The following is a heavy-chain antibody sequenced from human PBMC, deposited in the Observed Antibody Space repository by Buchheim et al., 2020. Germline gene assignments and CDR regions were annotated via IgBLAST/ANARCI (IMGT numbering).Heavy chain of an antibody. J-gene: IGHJ4*01. CDR2: VYFGGTT. V-gene: IGHV4-39*01. D-gene: IGHD1-1*01. CDR1: GASVSSTSHY. CDR3: GRRSTGIAPL. Sequence: QVQLQESGPGLVKPSETLSLTCTVSGASVSSTSHYWPWIRQTPGRGLEWIGSVYFGGTTYSNPSLESRVTTSVDPSRNQVSLRLRSVTAADTAVYFCGRRSTGIAPLWGHG.